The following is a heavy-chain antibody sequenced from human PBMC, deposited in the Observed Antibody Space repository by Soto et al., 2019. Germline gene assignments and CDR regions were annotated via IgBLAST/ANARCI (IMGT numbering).Heavy chain of an antibody. CDR1: GGSIGSGGYY. Sequence: SAPLSLTCTVSGGSIGSGGYYWSWIRQHPGKGLEWIGYIYYSGSTYYNPSLKSRVTISVDTSKNQFSLNLSSVTAADTAVYYCVRYCSTTKCPFDYWGQGTLVTVSS. J-gene: IGHJ4*02. CDR2: IYYSGST. V-gene: IGHV4-31*03. D-gene: IGHD2-2*01. CDR3: VRYCSTTKCPFDY.